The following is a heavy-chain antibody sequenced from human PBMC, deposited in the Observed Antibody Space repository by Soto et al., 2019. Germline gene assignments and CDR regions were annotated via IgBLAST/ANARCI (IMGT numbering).Heavy chain of an antibody. CDR1: GFTFSSYG. J-gene: IGHJ4*02. CDR2: ISYDGSNK. CDR3: AKDDIVVVVAATWSNYFDY. Sequence: PGGSLRLSCAASGFTFSSYGMHWVRQAPGKGLEWVAVISYDGSNKYYADSVKGRFTISRDNSKNTLYLQMNSLRAEDTAVYYCAKDDIVVVVAATWSNYFDYWGQGTLVTVSS. V-gene: IGHV3-30*18. D-gene: IGHD2-15*01.